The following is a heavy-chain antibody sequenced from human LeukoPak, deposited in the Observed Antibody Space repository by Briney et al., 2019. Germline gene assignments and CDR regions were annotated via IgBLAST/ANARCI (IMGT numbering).Heavy chain of an antibody. V-gene: IGHV3-9*01. D-gene: IGHD2-2*02. CDR1: GFTFDDYA. CDR3: ARRGPSLYDY. Sequence: GRSLRLSCAASGFTFDDYAMHWVRQPPGKGLEWVSSISWKSGTIGYADSVKGRFTISRDNSKNTLYLQMNSLRSDDTAVYYCARRGPSLYDYWGQGTLVTVSS. CDR2: ISWKSGTI. J-gene: IGHJ4*02.